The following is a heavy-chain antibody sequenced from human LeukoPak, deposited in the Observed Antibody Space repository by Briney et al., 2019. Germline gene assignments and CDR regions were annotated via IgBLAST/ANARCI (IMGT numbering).Heavy chain of an antibody. Sequence: GGSLRLSCRPSVYPFGVYAMRWVRRSPGEGVVWVGLIRSKAHGWTKEYAGSVKGRFTNSRDDSKSTAYLQMNSLKAEDTAVYYCTRDRAQGGYGFDYWGQGTLVTVSS. CDR1: VYPFGVYA. CDR2: IRSKAHGWTK. J-gene: IGHJ4*02. D-gene: IGHD4-17*01. CDR3: TRDRAQGGYGFDY. V-gene: IGHV3-49*04.